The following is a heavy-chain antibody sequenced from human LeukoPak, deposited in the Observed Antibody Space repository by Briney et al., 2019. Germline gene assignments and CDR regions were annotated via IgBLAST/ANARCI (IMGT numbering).Heavy chain of an antibody. CDR1: GFILSSYG. CDR3: ARASINGDELGAFDI. J-gene: IGHJ3*02. CDR2: IWYDGSNK. V-gene: IGHV3-33*01. Sequence: GGSLRLSWAASGFILSSYGMHWVRQAPGKGLEWVAVIWYDGSNKYYADSVKGRSTISRDNIKNTLYLQMNSLRAEDTAVYYCARASINGDELGAFDIWGQGTMVTVSS. D-gene: IGHD4-17*01.